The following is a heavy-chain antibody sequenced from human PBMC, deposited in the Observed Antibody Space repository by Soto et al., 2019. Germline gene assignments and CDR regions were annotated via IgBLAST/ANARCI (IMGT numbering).Heavy chain of an antibody. D-gene: IGHD3-16*01. Sequence: QVQLVQSGAEVKKPGASVKVSCKTSGYTFTNFGLSWVRQAPGQGLEWMGWISAYNGNTNYAQNFQGRVTMTTDTPPSTAYMELRSLRSDDTAVYSCASGGTPIDYWGQGTLVTVSS. CDR1: GYTFTNFG. CDR3: ASGGTPIDY. V-gene: IGHV1-18*01. J-gene: IGHJ4*02. CDR2: ISAYNGNT.